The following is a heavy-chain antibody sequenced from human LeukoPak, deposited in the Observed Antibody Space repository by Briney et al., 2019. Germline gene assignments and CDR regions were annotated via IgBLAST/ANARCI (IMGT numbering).Heavy chain of an antibody. J-gene: IGHJ4*02. Sequence: PGGSLRLSCAASGFTFSSYAMNWVRQAPGKGLDWVSVISYSGGTTYYADSVKGRFTISRDSSKNTVSLQMNSLRPEDTAVYYCAREKLQGAPDYLDHWGQGTLVTVSS. V-gene: IGHV3-30-3*01. CDR1: GFTFSSYA. CDR2: ISYSGGTT. CDR3: AREKLQGAPDYLDH. D-gene: IGHD1-7*01.